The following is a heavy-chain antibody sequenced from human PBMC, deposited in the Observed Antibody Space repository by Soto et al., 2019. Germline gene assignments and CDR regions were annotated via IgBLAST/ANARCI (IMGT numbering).Heavy chain of an antibody. CDR2: IFYDGYT. Sequence: QVQLQESGPGLVMPSETLSLTCTVSGDSISGSPYFWGWIRQPPGKRLEWIGSIFYDGYTLYTPSLKTRVTISVDTPKNQFSLKLTSVAAADTAIYFCARLQAAVPHYWGQGILVTVSS. CDR1: GDSISGSPYF. V-gene: IGHV4-39*01. J-gene: IGHJ4*02. D-gene: IGHD6-13*01. CDR3: ARLQAAVPHY.